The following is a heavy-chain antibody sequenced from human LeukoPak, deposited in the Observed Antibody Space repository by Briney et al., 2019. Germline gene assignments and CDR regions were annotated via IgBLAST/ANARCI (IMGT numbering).Heavy chain of an antibody. CDR3: ARGVSGFSRIFDY. CDR1: GDSISSYY. Sequence: SETLSLTRTVSGDSISSYYWSWIRQPPGKELEWIGCIFSSGSTNYKPTLKSRVSISVDTSKKQFSLELSSVTAADTAVYYCARGVSGFSRIFDYWGQGTLVTVSS. D-gene: IGHD2-15*01. V-gene: IGHV4-59*01. J-gene: IGHJ4*02. CDR2: IFSSGST.